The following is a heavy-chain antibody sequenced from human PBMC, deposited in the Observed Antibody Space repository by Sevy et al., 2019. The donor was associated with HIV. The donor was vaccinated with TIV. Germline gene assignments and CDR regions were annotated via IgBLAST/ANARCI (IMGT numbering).Heavy chain of an antibody. J-gene: IGHJ3*02. CDR1: GLSVTNNG. CDR2: ISYDGSNK. D-gene: IGHD2-8*01. V-gene: IGHV3-30*03. CDR3: AREIVLMVYAAAFDI. Sequence: GGSLRLSCEVSGLSVTNNGMHWVRQAPGKGLEWVAVISYDGSNKYYADSVKGRFTISRDNSKNTLYLQMNSLRAEDTAVYYCAREIVLMVYAAAFDIWGQWTMVTVSS.